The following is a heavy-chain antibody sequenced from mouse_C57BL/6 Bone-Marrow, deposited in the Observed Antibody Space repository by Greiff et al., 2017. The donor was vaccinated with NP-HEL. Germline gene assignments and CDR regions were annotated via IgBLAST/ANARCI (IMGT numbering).Heavy chain of an antibody. Sequence: QVTLKVSGPGILQPSQTLSLTCSFSGFSLSTFGMGVGWIRQPSGKGLEWLVHIWWDDDKYYNPALKSRLTISKDTSKNQVFLKIANVDTADTATYYCARIPLLYYGSRAPFAYWGQGTLVTVSA. J-gene: IGHJ3*01. CDR1: GFSLSTFGMG. CDR2: IWWDDDK. D-gene: IGHD1-1*01. V-gene: IGHV8-8*01. CDR3: ARIPLLYYGSRAPFAY.